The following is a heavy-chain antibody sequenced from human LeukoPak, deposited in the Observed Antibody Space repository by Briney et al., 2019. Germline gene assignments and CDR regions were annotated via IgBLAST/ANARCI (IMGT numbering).Heavy chain of an antibody. D-gene: IGHD6-19*01. V-gene: IGHV7-4-1*02. CDR1: GYTFTSYA. CDR3: ARGDMAVAGNGFDY. Sequence: ASVKVSCKASGYTFTSYAMNWVRQAPGQGLEWMGWINTNAGNPTYAQGFTGRFVFSLDTSVSTAYLQISSLKAEDTAVYYCARGDMAVAGNGFDYWGQGTLVTVSS. J-gene: IGHJ4*02. CDR2: INTNAGNP.